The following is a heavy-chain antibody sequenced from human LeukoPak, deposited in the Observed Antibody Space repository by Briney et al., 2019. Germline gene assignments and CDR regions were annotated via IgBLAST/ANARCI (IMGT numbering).Heavy chain of an antibody. CDR2: IYPGDSDT. CDR1: GYSFTSYW. V-gene: IGHV5-51*01. Sequence: GESLKISCKGSGYSFTSYWIGWVRQMPGKGLEWMGIIYPGDSDTRYSPSFQGQVTISADKSISTAFLQWSSLKASDTAMYYCARQQVYGITAAGPAISYYYYYMDVWGKGTTVTISS. J-gene: IGHJ6*03. D-gene: IGHD6-13*01. CDR3: ARQQVYGITAAGPAISYYYYYMDV.